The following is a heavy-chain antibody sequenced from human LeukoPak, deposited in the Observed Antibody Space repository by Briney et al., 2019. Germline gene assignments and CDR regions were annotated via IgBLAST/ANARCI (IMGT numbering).Heavy chain of an antibody. J-gene: IGHJ4*02. CDR3: RGISATGFDF. D-gene: IGHD6-13*01. Sequence: GKSLRLSCAASGFTFSTRTMHWVRQAPGKGLDWVAFISYDGTNDYYADSVKGRFTISRDNSKSTLYLQMNSLRAEDTAVYYCRGISATGFDFWGQGTLVTVSS. V-gene: IGHV3-30*04. CDR2: ISYDGTND. CDR1: GFTFSTRT.